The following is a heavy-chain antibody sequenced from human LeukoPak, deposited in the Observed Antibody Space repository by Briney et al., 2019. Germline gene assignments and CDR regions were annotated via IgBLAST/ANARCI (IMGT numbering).Heavy chain of an antibody. V-gene: IGHV1-2*02. CDR1: GYTFTGYY. D-gene: IGHD2-15*01. Sequence: ASVKVSCKASGYTFTGYYMHWVRQAPGQGLEWMGWINPNSGGTNYAQKFQGRVTMTRDTSISTAYMDMSRLRSDDTAVYYCARNSWDCSGGSCTNWFDPWGQGTLVTVSS. CDR3: ARNSWDCSGGSCTNWFDP. CDR2: INPNSGGT. J-gene: IGHJ5*02.